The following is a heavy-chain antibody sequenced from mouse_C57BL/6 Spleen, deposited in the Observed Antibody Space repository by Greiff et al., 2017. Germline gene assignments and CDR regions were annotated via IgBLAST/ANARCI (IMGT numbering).Heavy chain of an antibody. Sequence: QVHVKQSGAELVKPGASVKMSCKASGYTFTSYWITWVKQRPGQGLEWIGDIYPGSGSTNYNEKFKSKATLTVDTSSSTAYMQLSSLTSEDSAVYYCARSDSSGHGDYWGQGTTLTVSS. V-gene: IGHV1-55*01. D-gene: IGHD3-2*02. CDR3: ARSDSSGHGDY. CDR2: IYPGSGST. J-gene: IGHJ2*01. CDR1: GYTFTSYW.